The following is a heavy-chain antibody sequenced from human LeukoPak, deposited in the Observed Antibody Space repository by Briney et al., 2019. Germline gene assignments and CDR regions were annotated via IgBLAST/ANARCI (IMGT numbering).Heavy chain of an antibody. J-gene: IGHJ4*02. Sequence: GGSPRLSCAASGNYWMHWVRQAPGKGLVWVSHINSDGSWTSYADSVKGRLTISKDNAKNTVYLQMNSLRAEDTAVYYCVSFYETYWGRGTLVTVSS. CDR3: VSFYETY. D-gene: IGHD2/OR15-2a*01. CDR2: INSDGSWT. CDR1: GNYW. V-gene: IGHV3-74*01.